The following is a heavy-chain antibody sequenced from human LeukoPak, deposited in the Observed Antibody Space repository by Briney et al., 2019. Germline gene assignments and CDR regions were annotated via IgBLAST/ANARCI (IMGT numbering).Heavy chain of an antibody. J-gene: IGHJ4*02. V-gene: IGHV3-48*03. Sequence: GGSLRLSCAASGFTFSSYEMNWVRQAPGKGLEWVSYISSGGSTIYYADSVKGRFTISRDNAKNSLYLQMNSLRAEDTAVYYCARETGTGSPLDYWGQGTLVTVSS. D-gene: IGHD3/OR15-3a*01. CDR2: ISSGGSTI. CDR1: GFTFSSYE. CDR3: ARETGTGSPLDY.